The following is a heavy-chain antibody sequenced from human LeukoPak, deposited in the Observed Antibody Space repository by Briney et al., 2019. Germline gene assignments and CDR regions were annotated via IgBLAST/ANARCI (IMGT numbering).Heavy chain of an antibody. Sequence: PSETLSLTCTVSGGSISSGSYYWNWIRQPAGKGLEWIGRIYTSGSTNYNPSLKSRVTISVDTSKNQFSLKLSSVTAADTAVYYCARGYAANPWGQGTLVTVSS. CDR2: IYTSGST. D-gene: IGHD2-8*01. CDR1: GGSISSGSYY. CDR3: ARGYAANP. J-gene: IGHJ5*02. V-gene: IGHV4-61*02.